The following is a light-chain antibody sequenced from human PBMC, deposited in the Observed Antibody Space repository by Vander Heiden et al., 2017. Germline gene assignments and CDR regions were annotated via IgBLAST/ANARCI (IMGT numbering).Light chain of an antibody. J-gene: IGLJ3*02. CDR3: ASWDDSLSVVL. V-gene: IGLV1-47*01. Sequence: GQRVTIYCSGSSSNIGAGHVNWYQQLPGAAPKVLIYGTSQRPSAVPDRFSGSKSGTSATLAISGLRSDDEADYYCASWDDSLSVVLFGGGTRLTVL. CDR2: GTS. CDR1: SSNIGAGH.